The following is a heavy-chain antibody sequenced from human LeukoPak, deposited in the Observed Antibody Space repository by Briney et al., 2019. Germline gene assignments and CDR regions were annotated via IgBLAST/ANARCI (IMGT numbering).Heavy chain of an antibody. V-gene: IGHV4-34*01. J-gene: IGHJ6*02. D-gene: IGHD1-14*01. Sequence: SETLSLTCAVHGGFFSGYYWSWIRQPPGKGLEWIGEINHSGSTNYNPSLKSRVTISVDTSKNQFSLKLSSVTAADTAVYYCARDHRTHPYGMDVWGQGTTVTVSS. CDR1: GGFFSGYY. CDR3: ARDHRTHPYGMDV. CDR2: INHSGST.